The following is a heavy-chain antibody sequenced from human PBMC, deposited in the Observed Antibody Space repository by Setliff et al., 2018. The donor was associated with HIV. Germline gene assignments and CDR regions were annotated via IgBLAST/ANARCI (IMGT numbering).Heavy chain of an antibody. CDR2: INHSGST. CDR1: GGSLSGYH. CDR3: ARAYYDFWSGYYSVWFDP. Sequence: SETLSLTCAVYGGSLSGYHWSWIRQSPEKGLEWIGEINHSGSTNYNPSLKSRVTISVDTSKNQFSLKLSSVTAADTAVYYCARAYYDFWSGYYSVWFDPWGQGTLVTVSS. J-gene: IGHJ5*02. D-gene: IGHD3-3*01. V-gene: IGHV4-34*01.